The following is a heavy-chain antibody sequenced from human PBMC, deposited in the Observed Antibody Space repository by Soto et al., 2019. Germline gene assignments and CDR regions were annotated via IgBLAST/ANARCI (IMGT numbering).Heavy chain of an antibody. J-gene: IGHJ3*02. D-gene: IGHD2-21*02. CDR2: ISGSGGST. Sequence: GGSLRLSCAASGFTFSSYAMSWVRQAPGKGLEWVSAISGSGGSTYYADSVKGRFTISRDNSKNTLYLQMNSLRAGDTAVYNCAKDRQDTAAAFDIWGQGTMVTVSS. CDR3: AKDRQDTAAAFDI. CDR1: GFTFSSYA. V-gene: IGHV3-23*01.